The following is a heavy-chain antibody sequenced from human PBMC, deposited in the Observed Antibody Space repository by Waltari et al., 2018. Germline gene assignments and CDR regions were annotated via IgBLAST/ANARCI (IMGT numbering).Heavy chain of an antibody. D-gene: IGHD5-12*01. CDR2: INCNNGDR. V-gene: IGHV1-2*02. CDR1: GFTFTSYH. CDR3: AREDIVATKVFDD. J-gene: IGHJ4*01. Sequence: QVQLMQSGAEVKKPGAPVKVSCQTSGFTFTSYHMHWVRQAPGQGLEWMGWINCNNGDRGYAQKFRGRVTLTRETSLSTIYMEMNRLTSDDTAVYYCAREDIVATKVFDDWGHGTLVTVSS.